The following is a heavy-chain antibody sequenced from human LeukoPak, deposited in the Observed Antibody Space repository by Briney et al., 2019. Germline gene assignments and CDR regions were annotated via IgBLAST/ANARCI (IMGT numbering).Heavy chain of an antibody. CDR1: VYTFTGYY. CDR3: ARDRETYYDILTVYYRSFDY. Sequence: ASVKVACKASVYTFTGYYMHWVRQAPGQGLEWMGWINPNSGGTNYAQKLQGRVTMTTDTSTSTAYLELRSLRSDGTAVYYCARDRETYYDILTVYYRSFDYWGQGNLVTVSS. J-gene: IGHJ4*02. CDR2: INPNSGGT. V-gene: IGHV1-2*02. D-gene: IGHD3-9*01.